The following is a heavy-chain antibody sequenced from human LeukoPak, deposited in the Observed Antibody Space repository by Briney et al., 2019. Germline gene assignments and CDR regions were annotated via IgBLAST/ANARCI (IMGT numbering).Heavy chain of an antibody. V-gene: IGHV4-59*01. Sequence: SETLSLTCTVSGVSISSYYWSWIRKPPGKGLEWIGYIYYSGSTNCNPSLKSRVIISEATTKNQFFLQRSSMTAADTAVYYCARGAFYGVYDYWGQGGLVTVSS. CDR1: GVSISSYY. J-gene: IGHJ4*02. CDR2: IYYSGST. CDR3: ARGAFYGVYDY. D-gene: IGHD4-17*01.